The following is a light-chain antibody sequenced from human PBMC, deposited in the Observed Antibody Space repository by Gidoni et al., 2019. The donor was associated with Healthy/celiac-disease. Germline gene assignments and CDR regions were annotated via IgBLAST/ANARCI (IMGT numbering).Light chain of an antibody. CDR2: AAS. J-gene: IGKJ2*01. CDR3: QQSYSTLMYT. Sequence: DIQMTQSTSSLSASVGDRVTITCRSIQSISSYLNWYQQKPGKAPKLLIYAASSLQSGVPSRFSGSGSGTDFTLTISSLQPEDFATYYCQQSYSTLMYTFXRXTKLEIK. CDR1: QSISSY. V-gene: IGKV1-39*01.